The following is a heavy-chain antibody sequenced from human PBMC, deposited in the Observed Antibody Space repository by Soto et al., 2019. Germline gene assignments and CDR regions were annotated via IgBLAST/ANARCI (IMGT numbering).Heavy chain of an antibody. V-gene: IGHV3-11*01. J-gene: IGHJ4*02. Sequence: QVYLVESGGGLVKPGESLRLSCAASGFTFSAYYRSWIRQAPGKGLEWISYISSSGDTGNYADSVKGRFTVSRDNAKNSLYLEMNSLRAEDTAVYYCARDRGAVVGQFFDYWGQGTLVTVSS. D-gene: IGHD6-19*01. CDR2: ISSSGDTG. CDR3: ARDRGAVVGQFFDY. CDR1: GFTFSAYY.